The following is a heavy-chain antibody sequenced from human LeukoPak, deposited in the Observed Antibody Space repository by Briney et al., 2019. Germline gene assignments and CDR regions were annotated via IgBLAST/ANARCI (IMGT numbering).Heavy chain of an antibody. D-gene: IGHD1-26*01. J-gene: IGHJ3*02. CDR3: ARVGATYDAFDI. Sequence: SETLSLTCSVSGDSVSSDSYYWSWIRQPPGKGLEWIGYAYNSGSTNYNPSLKSRITISVETSKNQFSLKLNSVTAADTAVYYCARVGATYDAFDIWGQGTMVTVSS. CDR1: GDSVSSDSYY. CDR2: AYNSGST. V-gene: IGHV4-61*01.